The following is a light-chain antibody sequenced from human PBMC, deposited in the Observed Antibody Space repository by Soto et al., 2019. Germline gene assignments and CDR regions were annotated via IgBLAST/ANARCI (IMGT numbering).Light chain of an antibody. Sequence: EIVLTQSPATLSLSPGERATLSCRASQSVSSYLAWYQQKPGQAPRLLIYDASNRATGIPARCSGSGSGTDFTLTISSLEPEDFAGYYCQQRSNWPPVFGPGTKVDIK. CDR1: QSVSSY. CDR3: QQRSNWPPV. CDR2: DAS. J-gene: IGKJ3*01. V-gene: IGKV3-11*01.